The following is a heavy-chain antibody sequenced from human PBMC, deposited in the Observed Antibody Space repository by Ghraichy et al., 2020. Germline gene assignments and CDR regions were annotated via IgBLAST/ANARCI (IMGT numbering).Heavy chain of an antibody. V-gene: IGHV3-66*01. J-gene: IGHJ3*02. CDR3: ARGPSAASHDAFDI. D-gene: IGHD6-13*01. CDR2: IYSGGST. Sequence: GGSLRLSCAASGFTVSSNYMSWVRQAPGKGLEWVSVIYSGGSTYYADSVKGRFTISRDNSKNTLYLQMNSLRAEDTAVYYCARGPSAASHDAFDIWGQGTMVTVSS. CDR1: GFTVSSNY.